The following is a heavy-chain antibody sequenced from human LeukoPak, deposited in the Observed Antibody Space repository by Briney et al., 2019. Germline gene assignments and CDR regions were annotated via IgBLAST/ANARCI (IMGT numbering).Heavy chain of an antibody. CDR3: ARMTGYCSSTSCPRHAFDI. Sequence: PSETLSLTCAVSGGSISSSNWWSWVRQPPGKGLEWIGEIYHSGSTNYNPSLKSRVTISVDKSKNQFSLKLSSVTAADTAVYYCARMTGYCSSTSCPRHAFDIWGQGTMVTVSS. CDR2: IYHSGST. J-gene: IGHJ3*02. CDR1: GGSISSSNW. D-gene: IGHD2-2*03. V-gene: IGHV4-4*02.